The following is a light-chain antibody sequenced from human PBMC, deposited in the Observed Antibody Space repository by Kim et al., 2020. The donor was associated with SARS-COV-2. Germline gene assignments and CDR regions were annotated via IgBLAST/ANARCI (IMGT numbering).Light chain of an antibody. Sequence: SSELTQDPAVSVALGQTVRITCQGDSLRSYYATWYQQKPGQAPILVIYGKNNRPSGIPDRFSGSSSGNTASLTITGTQAGDEADYYCNSRDSNDNVVCGGGTQRTVL. CDR1: SLRSYY. J-gene: IGLJ2*01. CDR2: GKN. CDR3: NSRDSNDNVV. V-gene: IGLV3-19*01.